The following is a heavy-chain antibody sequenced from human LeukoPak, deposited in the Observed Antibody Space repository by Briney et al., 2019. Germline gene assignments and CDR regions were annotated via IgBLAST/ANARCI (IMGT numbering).Heavy chain of an antibody. CDR1: GYTFKSYG. J-gene: IGHJ4*02. Sequence: ASVKVSCKASGYTFKSYGFNWVRQAPGQGLEWMGWINAYNGNTNYAQKVQGRLTMTTDTSTSTAYMELRSLRSDDTAVYYCARAAVGRDLVYWGQGTLVTVSS. CDR3: ARAAVGRDLVY. D-gene: IGHD3-10*01. CDR2: INAYNGNT. V-gene: IGHV1-18*04.